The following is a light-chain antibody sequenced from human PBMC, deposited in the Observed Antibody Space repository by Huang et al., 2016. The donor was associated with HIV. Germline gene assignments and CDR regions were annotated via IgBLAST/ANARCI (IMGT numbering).Light chain of an antibody. CDR3: QQSYSPRT. Sequence: DIQMTQSPSSLSASVGDRVTITCRARQSISNYLNWYQQKPGKAPKLLIYAASSLQSGVPSRFSGSRSGTDFTLTISSLQPEDSAAYYCQQSYSPRTFGPGTKVDIK. V-gene: IGKV1-39*01. CDR2: AAS. CDR1: QSISNY. J-gene: IGKJ3*01.